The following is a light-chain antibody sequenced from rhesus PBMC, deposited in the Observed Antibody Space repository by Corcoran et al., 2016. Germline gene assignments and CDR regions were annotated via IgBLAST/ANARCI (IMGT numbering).Light chain of an antibody. V-gene: IGKV1-66*01. J-gene: IGKJ3*01. CDR1: QGINNY. CDR2: YAS. Sequence: DIQMTQSPSSLSASVGDRVTITCRASQGINNYLSWYQQKPGKAPKPLLYYASTLETGVPTRFEGSSSGTDYTLTISSLQPEDIATYYCQQYNNSPFTFAPGTKLDIK. CDR3: QQYNNSPFT.